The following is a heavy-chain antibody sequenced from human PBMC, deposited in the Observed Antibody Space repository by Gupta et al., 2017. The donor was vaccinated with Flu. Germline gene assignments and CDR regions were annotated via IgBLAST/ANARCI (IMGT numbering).Heavy chain of an antibody. CDR3: APYPERCSGATCYAHY. CDR1: GNLCSGQY. J-gene: IGHJ4*02. CDR2: FNPDTGGT. D-gene: IGHD2-2*01. Sequence: QPQLVPAGAAVTWWGASGKVSCKASGNLCSGQYKHWVRQAPGQGLEWMGWFNPDTGGTNYAQNFQGRVTMTGDTSVSTVYMELSRLTSDDTAVYYCAPYPERCSGATCYAHYWGQGTLVTVSS. V-gene: IGHV1-2*02.